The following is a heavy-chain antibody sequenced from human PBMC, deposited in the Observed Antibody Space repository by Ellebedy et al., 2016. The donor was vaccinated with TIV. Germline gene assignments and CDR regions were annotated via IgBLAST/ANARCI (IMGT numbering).Heavy chain of an antibody. D-gene: IGHD2-21*01. J-gene: IGHJ4*02. CDR3: AIVSNGNTVVDY. V-gene: IGHV1-8*01. CDR2: MNPNSGDT. Sequence: AASVKVSCKASGYSFTNYDINWVRQATGQGLEWMGWMNPNSGDTGSAQKFQGRVIMTRSTSTGTAYLELRSLRSEETAVYYCAIVSNGNTVVDYWGQGTLVTVSS. CDR1: GYSFTNYD.